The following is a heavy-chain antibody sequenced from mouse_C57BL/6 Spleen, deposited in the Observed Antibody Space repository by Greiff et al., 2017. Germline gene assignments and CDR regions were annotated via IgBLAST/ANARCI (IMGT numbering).Heavy chain of an antibody. J-gene: IGHJ4*01. V-gene: IGHV1-18*01. CDR3: AREITTVVEGDAMDY. CDR1: GYTFTDYN. D-gene: IGHD1-1*01. CDR2: INPNNGGT. Sequence: EVQLQQSGPELVKPGASVKIPCKASGYTFTDYNMDWVKQSHGKSLEWIGDINPNNGGTIYNQKFKGKATLTVDKSSSTAYMELRSLTSEDTAVYYCAREITTVVEGDAMDYWGQGTSVTVSS.